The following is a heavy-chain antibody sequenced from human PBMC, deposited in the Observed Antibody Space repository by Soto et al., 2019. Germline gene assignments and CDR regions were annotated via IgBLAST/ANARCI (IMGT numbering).Heavy chain of an antibody. J-gene: IGHJ6*03. Sequence: QVQLVQSGAEVKKPGASVKVSCKASGYTFTSYDINWVRQATGQGLERMGWMNPDSGNTGYAQKFQGRVTMTRNTSISTAYMELSSLRSEDTAVYYCARKSYYDFWSGPPMDVWGKGTTVTVSS. CDR3: ARKSYYDFWSGPPMDV. CDR2: MNPDSGNT. V-gene: IGHV1-8*01. D-gene: IGHD3-3*01. CDR1: GYTFTSYD.